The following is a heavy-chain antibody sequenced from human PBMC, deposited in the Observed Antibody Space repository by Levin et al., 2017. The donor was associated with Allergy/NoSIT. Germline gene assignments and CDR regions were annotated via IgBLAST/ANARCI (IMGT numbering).Heavy chain of an antibody. CDR3: ARGGDGSGSQSLGY. CDR1: GFTFDDYG. D-gene: IGHD3-10*01. Sequence: GGSLRLSCAASGFTFDDYGMSWVRQAPGKGLEWVSGINWNGGSTGYADSVKGRFTISRDNAKNSLYLQMNSLRAEDTALYYCARGGDGSGSQSLGYWGQGTLVTVSS. CDR2: INWNGGST. V-gene: IGHV3-20*04. J-gene: IGHJ4*02.